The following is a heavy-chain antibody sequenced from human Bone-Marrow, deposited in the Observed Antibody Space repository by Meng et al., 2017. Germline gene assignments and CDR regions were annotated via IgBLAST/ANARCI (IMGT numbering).Heavy chain of an antibody. Sequence: GESLKISCAASGFTFSSYAMHWVRQAPGKGLEWVAVISYDGSNKYYADSVKGRFTISRDNSKNTLYLQMNSLGSEDTAVYYCARGYSSSWYYFDYWGQGTLVTVSS. CDR3: ARGYSSSWYYFDY. CDR1: GFTFSSYA. D-gene: IGHD6-13*01. V-gene: IGHV3-30*04. CDR2: ISYDGSNK. J-gene: IGHJ4*02.